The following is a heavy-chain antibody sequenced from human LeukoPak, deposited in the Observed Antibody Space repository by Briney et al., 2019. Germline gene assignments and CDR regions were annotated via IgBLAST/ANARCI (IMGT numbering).Heavy chain of an antibody. V-gene: IGHV4-59*01. CDR3: ARTSSSSKYQLLPNWFDP. D-gene: IGHD2-2*01. CDR1: GGSFSSFY. CDR2: IYYTGST. Sequence: SETLSLTCAISGGSFSSFYWSWIRQSPGKALEWIGYIYYTGSTNYNPSLKSQVTISVDTSKNQFSLKLSSVTAADTAVYYCARTSSSSKYQLLPNWFDPWGQGTLVTVSS. J-gene: IGHJ5*02.